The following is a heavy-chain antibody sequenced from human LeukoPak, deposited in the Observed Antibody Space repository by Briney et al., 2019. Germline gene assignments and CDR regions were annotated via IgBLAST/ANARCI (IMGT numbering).Heavy chain of an antibody. CDR1: GFTFGDYA. CDR3: TRDRLVVAATYFDY. V-gene: IGHV3-49*04. Sequence: GGSLRLSCTASGFTFGDYAMSWVRQAPGKGLEWVGFIRSKAYGGTTEYAASVKGRFTISRDDSKSIAYLQMNSLKTEDTAVYYCTRDRLVVAATYFDYWGQGTLLTVSS. CDR2: IRSKAYGGTT. J-gene: IGHJ4*02. D-gene: IGHD2-15*01.